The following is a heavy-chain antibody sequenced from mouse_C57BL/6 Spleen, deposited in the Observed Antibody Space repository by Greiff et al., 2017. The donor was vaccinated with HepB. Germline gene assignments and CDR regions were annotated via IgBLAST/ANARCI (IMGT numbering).Heavy chain of an antibody. J-gene: IGHJ4*01. CDR2: IDPEDGDT. D-gene: IGHD1-1*01. V-gene: IGHV14-1*01. Sequence: EVQLQQSGAELVRPGASVKLSCTASGFNIKDYYMHWVKQRPEQGLEWIGRIDPEDGDTEYAPKFQGKATMTADTSSNTAYLQLSSRTSEDTAVYYCTRYGSTNYAMDYWGQGTSVTVSS. CDR3: TRYGSTNYAMDY. CDR1: GFNIKDYY.